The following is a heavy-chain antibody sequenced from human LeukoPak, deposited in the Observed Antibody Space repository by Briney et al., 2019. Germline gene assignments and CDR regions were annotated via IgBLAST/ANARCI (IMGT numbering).Heavy chain of an antibody. CDR1: GYTFTSYA. D-gene: IGHD3-22*01. CDR2: INTNTGNP. Sequence: ASVKVSCKAFGYTFTSYAMNWVRQAPGQGLEWMGWINTNTGNPTYAQGFTGRFVFSLDTSVSTAYLQISGLKAEDTAVYYCARETYYYDSSGYYYFDYWGQGTLVTVSS. V-gene: IGHV7-4-1*02. J-gene: IGHJ4*02. CDR3: ARETYYYDSSGYYYFDY.